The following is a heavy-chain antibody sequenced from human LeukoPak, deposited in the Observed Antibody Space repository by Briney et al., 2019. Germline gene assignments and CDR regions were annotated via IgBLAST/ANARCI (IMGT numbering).Heavy chain of an antibody. Sequence: SETLSLTCTVSGGSISSGGYYWSWIRQPPGKGLEWIGYIYHSGSTYYNPSLKSRVTISVDRSKNQFSLKLSSVTAADTAVYYCARVRISSSESFDFDYWGQGTLVTVSS. CDR1: GGSISSGGYY. D-gene: IGHD6-13*01. CDR3: ARVRISSSESFDFDY. CDR2: IYHSGST. V-gene: IGHV4-30-2*01. J-gene: IGHJ4*02.